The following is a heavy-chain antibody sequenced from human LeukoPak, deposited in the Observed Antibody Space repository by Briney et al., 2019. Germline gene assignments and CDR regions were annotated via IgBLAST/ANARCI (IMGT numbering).Heavy chain of an antibody. CDR2: ISYDGSNK. Sequence: PGGSLRLSCAASGFTVSSNYMSWVRQAPGKGLEWVAVISYDGSNKYYADSVKGRFTISRDNSKNTLYLQMNSLRAEDTAVYYCAKDDYSNWYYYYGMDVWGQGTTVSVSS. V-gene: IGHV3-30*18. J-gene: IGHJ6*02. D-gene: IGHD4-11*01. CDR3: AKDDYSNWYYYYGMDV. CDR1: GFTVSSNY.